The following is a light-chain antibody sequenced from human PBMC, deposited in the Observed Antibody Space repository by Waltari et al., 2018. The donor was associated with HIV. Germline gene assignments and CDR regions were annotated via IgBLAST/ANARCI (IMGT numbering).Light chain of an antibody. CDR3: QQSHSPPRS. V-gene: IGKV1-39*01. Sequence: DIQMTQSPPSLSASVGDRVTITCRTSHRISSYVNWCQQRPGKAPTLLIYSATTVQTGFPARFTGSGSGPEFTLTISSLQPEDSGSYYCQQSHSPPRSFGGGTKLELK. CDR2: SAT. CDR1: HRISSY. J-gene: IGKJ4*01.